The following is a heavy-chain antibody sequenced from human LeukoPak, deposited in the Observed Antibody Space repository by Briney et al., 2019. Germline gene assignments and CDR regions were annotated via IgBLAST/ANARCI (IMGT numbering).Heavy chain of an antibody. V-gene: IGHV4-31*03. Sequence: KASETLSLTCTVSGGSISSGGYYWSWIRQHPGKGLEWIGYIYYSGSTYYNPSLKSRVTISVDTSKNQFSLKLSSVTAADTAVYYCARGYYGSGTKDYLDYWGQGTLVTVSS. CDR3: ARGYYGSGTKDYLDY. CDR1: GGSISSGGYY. J-gene: IGHJ4*02. CDR2: IYYSGST. D-gene: IGHD3-10*01.